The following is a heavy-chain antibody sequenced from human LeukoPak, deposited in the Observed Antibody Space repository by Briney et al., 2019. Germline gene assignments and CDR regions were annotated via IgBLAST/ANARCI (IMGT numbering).Heavy chain of an antibody. CDR1: AXTVSSNH. J-gene: IGHJ4*02. D-gene: IGHD6-19*01. CDR2: IYSGGGT. CDR3: ARPNGYSSGWYRF. Sequence: GGSLRLSCAASAXTVSSNHVSWVRQAPGKGLEWVSLIYSGGGTYYADSVKGRFTISRDNSKNTLYLQMGSLRAEDMAVYYCARPNGYSSGWYRFWGQGTLVTVSS. V-gene: IGHV3-66*04.